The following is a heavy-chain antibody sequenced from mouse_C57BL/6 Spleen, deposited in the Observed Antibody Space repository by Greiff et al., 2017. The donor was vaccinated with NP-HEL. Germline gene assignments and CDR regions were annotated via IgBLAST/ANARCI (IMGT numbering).Heavy chain of an antibody. CDR3: ARGNYYYGSSGYFDV. J-gene: IGHJ1*03. V-gene: IGHV1-26*01. CDR2: INPNNGGT. D-gene: IGHD1-1*01. Sequence: EVQLQQSGPELVKPGASVKISCKASGYTFTDYYMNWVKQSHGKSLEWIGDINPNNGGTSYNQKFKGKATLTVDKSSSTAYMELRSLTSEDSAVYYCARGNYYYGSSGYFDVWGTGTTVTVSS. CDR1: GYTFTDYY.